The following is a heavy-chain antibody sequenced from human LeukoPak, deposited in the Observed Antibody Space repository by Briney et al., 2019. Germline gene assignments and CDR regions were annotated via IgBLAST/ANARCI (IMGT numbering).Heavy chain of an antibody. V-gene: IGHV3-30*03. Sequence: GGSLRLSCAASGSTFSSYDMHWVRQAPGKGLEWVAVISYDGSNRDYVDSVKGRFTISRDNSKNTLYLQLNSLRAEDTAVYYCARAVDDYVWGSYRPPGHWGQGTLVTVSS. J-gene: IGHJ4*02. CDR1: GSTFSSYD. CDR2: ISYDGSNR. D-gene: IGHD3-16*02. CDR3: ARAVDDYVWGSYRPPGH.